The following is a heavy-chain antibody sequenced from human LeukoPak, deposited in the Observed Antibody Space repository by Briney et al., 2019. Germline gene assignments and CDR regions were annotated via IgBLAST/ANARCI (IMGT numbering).Heavy chain of an antibody. Sequence: PSETLSLTCTASGGSISSYYWSWIRQPPGKGLEWIGYIYYSGSTNYNPSLKSRVTISVDTSKNQFSLKLSSVTAADTAVYYCARLGYCSGGSCPHPVDYWGQGTLVTVSS. CDR3: ARLGYCSGGSCPHPVDY. J-gene: IGHJ4*02. V-gene: IGHV4-59*08. CDR2: IYYSGST. D-gene: IGHD2-15*01. CDR1: GGSISSYY.